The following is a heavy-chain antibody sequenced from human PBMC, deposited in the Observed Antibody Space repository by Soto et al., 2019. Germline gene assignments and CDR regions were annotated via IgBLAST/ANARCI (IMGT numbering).Heavy chain of an antibody. CDR2: IYYSGST. J-gene: IGHJ5*02. V-gene: IGHV4-39*01. CDR1: GGSISSSSYY. D-gene: IGHD3-16*01. Sequence: QLQLQESGPGLVKPSETLSLTCTVSGGSISSSSYYWGWIRQPPGKGLEWIGSIYYSGSTYYNPSLKSRVTISVDTSKTQFSLKRSSVTAADTAVYYCARGHYDYIWGSYNCREEWLVPWGQGTLVTVSS. CDR3: ARGHYDYIWGSYNCREEWLVP.